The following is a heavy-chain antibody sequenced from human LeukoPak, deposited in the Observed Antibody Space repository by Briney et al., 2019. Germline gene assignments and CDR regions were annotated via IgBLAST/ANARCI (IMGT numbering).Heavy chain of an antibody. CDR1: GGSISSYY. Sequence: SETLSLTCTVSGGSISSYYWSWIRQPPGKGLGWIGYIYYSGNTNYNPSLKSRVTISVDTSKNQFSLKLSSVTAADTAMYYCARGGYYGAGNDFRFDPWGQGTLVTVSS. D-gene: IGHD3-10*01. CDR2: IYYSGNT. V-gene: IGHV4-59*01. J-gene: IGHJ5*02. CDR3: ARGGYYGAGNDFRFDP.